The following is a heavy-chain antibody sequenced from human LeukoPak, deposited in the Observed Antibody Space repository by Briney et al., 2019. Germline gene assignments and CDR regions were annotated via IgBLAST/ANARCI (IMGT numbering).Heavy chain of an antibody. CDR2: IYYSGST. Sequence: SETLSLTCTVSGGSISSYYWSWIRQPPGQGLEWIGYIYYSGSTNYNPSLKSRVTISVDTSKNQFSLKLSSVTAADTAVYYCARVGTTGYYFDYWGQGTLVTVSS. CDR3: ARVGTTGYYFDY. CDR1: GGSISSYY. D-gene: IGHD4-17*01. J-gene: IGHJ4*02. V-gene: IGHV4-59*01.